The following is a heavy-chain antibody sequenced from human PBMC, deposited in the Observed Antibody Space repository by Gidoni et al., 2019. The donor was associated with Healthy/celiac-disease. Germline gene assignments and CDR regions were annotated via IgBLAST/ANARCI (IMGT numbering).Heavy chain of an antibody. CDR3: ARDLQDTAMVGPYYYYGMDV. V-gene: IGHV3-30-3*01. J-gene: IGHJ6*02. Sequence: QVQLVESGGGVVQPGRSLRLSCAASGVTFSSYAMHWVRQAPGKGLEWVAVISYDGSNKYYADSVKGRFTISRDNSKNTLYLQMNSLRAEDTAVYYCARDLQDTAMVGPYYYYGMDVWGQGTTVTVSS. CDR1: GVTFSSYA. CDR2: ISYDGSNK. D-gene: IGHD5-18*01.